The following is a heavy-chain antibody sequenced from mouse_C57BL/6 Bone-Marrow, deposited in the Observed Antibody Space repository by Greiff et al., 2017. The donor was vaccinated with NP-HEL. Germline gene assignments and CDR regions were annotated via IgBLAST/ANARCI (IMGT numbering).Heavy chain of an antibody. V-gene: IGHV7-1*01. CDR3: ARDAGYGDFVY. CDR2: SRNKANDYTT. CDR1: GFTFSDFY. Sequence: EVMLVESGGGLVQSGRSLRLSCATSGFTFSDFYMEWVRQAPGKGLEWIAASRNKANDYTTEYSASVKGRFIVSRDTSQSLLYLQMNALRAEDTAIYYCARDAGYGDFVYWGKGTTLTVSS. J-gene: IGHJ2*01. D-gene: IGHD1-1*01.